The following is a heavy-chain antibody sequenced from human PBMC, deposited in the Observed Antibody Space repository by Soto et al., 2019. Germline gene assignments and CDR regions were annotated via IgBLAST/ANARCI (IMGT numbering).Heavy chain of an antibody. CDR2: ISKDGSVK. CDR1: GFTFSRFA. J-gene: IGHJ4*02. V-gene: IGHV3-30-3*01. Sequence: LRLSCAASGFTFSRFAIHWVRQAPGKGLEWAAVISKDGSVKYYADSVKGRFTISRDNSESTLFLQMNSLTNEDTAVYHCARSRSGAVPDSLGFWGQGTLVTVSS. CDR3: ARSRSGAVPDSLGF. D-gene: IGHD3-10*01.